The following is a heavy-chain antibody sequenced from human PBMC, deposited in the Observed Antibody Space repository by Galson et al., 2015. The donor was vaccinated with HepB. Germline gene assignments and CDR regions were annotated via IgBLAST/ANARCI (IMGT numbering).Heavy chain of an antibody. V-gene: IGHV1-46*02. CDR3: TRGTFGGIGTDF. Sequence: SVKVSCKASGYTFNTHYIHWVRQAPGQGLDWMGMINPRDAKTTYEQNFQGRINMTTDTSTSTVYMELNSLTSEDTAVYFCTRGTFGGIGTDFWGQGTLVTISS. CDR1: GYTFNTHY. CDR2: INPRDAKT. J-gene: IGHJ4*02. D-gene: IGHD3-16*01.